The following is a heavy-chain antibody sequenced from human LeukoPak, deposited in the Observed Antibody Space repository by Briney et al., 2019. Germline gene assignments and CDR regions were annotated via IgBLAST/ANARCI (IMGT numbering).Heavy chain of an antibody. D-gene: IGHD5-24*01. Sequence: TSETLSLTCGVYGGSFSGYYWSWIRQPPGKGLEWIGEINPRGSTNYNPSLKSRVTLSAHTSKDQFSLTLNSVTAADTAVYYCARRRLGYYFDYWGQGTLVTVSS. V-gene: IGHV4-34*01. CDR1: GGSFSGYY. J-gene: IGHJ4*02. CDR2: INPRGST. CDR3: ARRRLGYYFDY.